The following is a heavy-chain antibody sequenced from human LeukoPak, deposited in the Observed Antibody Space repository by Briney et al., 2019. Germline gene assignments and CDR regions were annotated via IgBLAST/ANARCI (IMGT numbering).Heavy chain of an antibody. D-gene: IGHD6-19*01. J-gene: IGHJ3*02. CDR1: GYTFTTYG. CDR3: AREAPVAAGSDAFDI. Sequence: ASVKVSCKSSGYTFTTYGISWMRQAHGQSLEWMGWISPYNSNTKYAQKLQGRVTMTTDTSTNTAYMEVRSLRSDDTAVYYCAREAPVAAGSDAFDIWGQGTMVTVSS. CDR2: ISPYNSNT. V-gene: IGHV1-18*01.